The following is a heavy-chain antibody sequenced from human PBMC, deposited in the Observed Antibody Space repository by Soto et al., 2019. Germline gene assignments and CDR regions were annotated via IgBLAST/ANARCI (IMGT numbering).Heavy chain of an antibody. Sequence: QVQLVQSGAEVKKPGASVKVSCKASGYTFTSYGISWVRQAPGQGLEWMGWISAYNGNTNYAQNLRDRITMTTDTSTSTAYMELRSLRSDDTDGYYCARASITVVRDWGLGTLVTVSS. V-gene: IGHV1-18*04. D-gene: IGHD3-10*01. CDR1: GYTFTSYG. CDR2: ISAYNGNT. CDR3: ARASITVVRD. J-gene: IGHJ4*02.